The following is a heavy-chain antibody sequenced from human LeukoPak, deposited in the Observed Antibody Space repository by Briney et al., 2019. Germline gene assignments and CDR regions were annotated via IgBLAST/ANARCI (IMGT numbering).Heavy chain of an antibody. V-gene: IGHV4-34*01. Sequence: SETLSLTCAVYGGSFSGYYWSWIRQPPGKGLEWIGESNHSGSTNYNPSLKSRVTISVDTSKNQFSLKLSSVTAADTAVYYCARGQDHYFYYMDVWGKGTTVTVSS. CDR3: ARGQDHYFYYMDV. CDR2: SNHSGST. CDR1: GGSFSGYY. J-gene: IGHJ6*03.